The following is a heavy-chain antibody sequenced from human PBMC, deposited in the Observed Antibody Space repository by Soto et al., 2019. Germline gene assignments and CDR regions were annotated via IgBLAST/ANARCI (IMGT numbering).Heavy chain of an antibody. CDR3: AKRSSSSTFDY. D-gene: IGHD6-6*01. CDR2: ISGSDDST. V-gene: IGHV3-23*01. Sequence: GGSLRLSCAASGFTFSSYAMSWVRQAPGKGLEWVSVISGSDDSTYYADSVKGRFTISRDNSKNTLYLQMNSLRAEDTAVYYCAKRSSSSTFDYWAREPWSPSPQ. J-gene: IGHJ4*02. CDR1: GFTFSSYA.